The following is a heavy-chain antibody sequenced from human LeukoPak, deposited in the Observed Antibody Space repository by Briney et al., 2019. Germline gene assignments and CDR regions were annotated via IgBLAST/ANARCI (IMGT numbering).Heavy chain of an antibody. D-gene: IGHD2-15*01. CDR1: GFTFSSYA. Sequence: GGSLRLSCAASGFTFSSYAMHWVRQAPGKGLEYVSAISSNGGSTYYANSVKGRFTISRDNSKNTLYLQMGSLRAEDMAVYYCASWEGYCSGGSCYPDYWGQGTLVTVSS. V-gene: IGHV3-64*01. CDR3: ASWEGYCSGGSCYPDY. CDR2: ISSNGGST. J-gene: IGHJ4*02.